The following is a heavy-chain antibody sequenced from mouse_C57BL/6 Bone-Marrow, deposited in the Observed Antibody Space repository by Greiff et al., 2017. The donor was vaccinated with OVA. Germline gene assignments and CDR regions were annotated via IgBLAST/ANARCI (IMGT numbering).Heavy chain of an antibody. CDR3: TTSGYYFDY. CDR1: GFNIKDYY. D-gene: IGHD4-1*01. V-gene: IGHV14-4*01. CDR2: IDPENGDT. J-gene: IGHJ2*01. Sequence: VQLQQSGAELVRPGASVKLSCTASGFNIKDYYMHWVKPRPEQGLEWIGWIDPENGDTEYASKFQGKATITADTSSNTAYLQLSSLTSEDTAVYYCTTSGYYFDYWCQGTTLTVTS.